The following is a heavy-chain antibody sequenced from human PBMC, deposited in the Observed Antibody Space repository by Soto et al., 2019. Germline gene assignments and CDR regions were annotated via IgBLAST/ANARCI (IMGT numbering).Heavy chain of an antibody. CDR2: MLYSGLT. V-gene: IGHV4-39*01. CDR1: GYSVSSSDYY. D-gene: IGHD2-15*01. CDR3: APLSVSLSGPYGIHV. Sequence: SETLSLTCSVSGYSVSSSDYYWSWIRQPPGKGLEWIGSMLYSGLTYYNPSLKSRVTLSVDTSKNQFSVRLNSVTASDTAVYYCAPLSVSLSGPYGIHVWGQGTTVTVSS. J-gene: IGHJ6*02.